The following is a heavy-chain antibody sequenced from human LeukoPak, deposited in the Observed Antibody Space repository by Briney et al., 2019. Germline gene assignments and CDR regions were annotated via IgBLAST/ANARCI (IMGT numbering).Heavy chain of an antibody. Sequence: GGSLRLSCAASGFTFSSYSMNWVRRAPGKGMEWVSYISSSSSSIHYADSVKGRFTISGDNAKNSLYLQMSSLRDEDTAMYYCARDYYYGFYYWGQGTLVTVSS. CDR1: GFTFSSYS. CDR2: ISSSSSSI. CDR3: ARDYYYGFYY. D-gene: IGHD3-10*01. V-gene: IGHV3-48*02. J-gene: IGHJ4*02.